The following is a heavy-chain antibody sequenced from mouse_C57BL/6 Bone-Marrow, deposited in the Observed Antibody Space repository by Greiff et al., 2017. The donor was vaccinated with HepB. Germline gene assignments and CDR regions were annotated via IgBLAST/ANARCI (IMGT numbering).Heavy chain of an antibody. CDR3: ARDVGYDYYYFDY. J-gene: IGHJ2*01. Sequence: VQVVESGPGLVQPSQSLSITCTVSGFSLTSYGLHWVRQSPGKGLEWLGVIWSGGSTDYNAAFISRLSISKDNSKGQVFFKMNSLQADDTAIYYCARDVGYDYYYFDYWGQGTTLTVSS. CDR2: IWSGGST. D-gene: IGHD2-4*01. CDR1: GFSLTSYG. V-gene: IGHV2-2*01.